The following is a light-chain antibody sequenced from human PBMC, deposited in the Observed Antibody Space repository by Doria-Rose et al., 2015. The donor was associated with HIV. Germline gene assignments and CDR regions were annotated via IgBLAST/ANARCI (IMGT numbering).Light chain of an antibody. CDR2: AAS. V-gene: IGKV1-39*01. J-gene: IGKJ1*01. CDR3: QQTYSSPPWT. CDR1: QTVSTY. Sequence: SSLSASIGDRVTITCRASQTVSTYLNWFRQEPGKAPKLLIYAASRLQSGVPSRFSGSGSGTEFTLTISGLQPGDFATYYCQQTYSSPPWTFGQGTKVEMK.